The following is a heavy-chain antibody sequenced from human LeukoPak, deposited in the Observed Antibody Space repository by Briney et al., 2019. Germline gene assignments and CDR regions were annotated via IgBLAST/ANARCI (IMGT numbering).Heavy chain of an antibody. D-gene: IGHD3-10*01. CDR1: GFTFRSYA. J-gene: IGHJ4*02. CDR3: AKDRGGVRVDRFDY. V-gene: IGHV3-30*02. Sequence: GGSLRLPCAASGFTFRSYAMSWVRQAPGKGLEWVAFIRYDGSNKYYADSVKGRFTISRDNSKNTLYLQMNSLRAEDTAVYYCAKDRGGVRVDRFDYWGQGTLVTVSS. CDR2: IRYDGSNK.